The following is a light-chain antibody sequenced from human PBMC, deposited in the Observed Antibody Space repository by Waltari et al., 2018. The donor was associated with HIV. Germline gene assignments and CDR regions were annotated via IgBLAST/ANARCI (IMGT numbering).Light chain of an antibody. CDR1: SSDVGAYNY. J-gene: IGLJ1*01. Sequence: QSALTQPRSVSGSPGQSVTMSCTGTSSDVGAYNYVSCYQQNPGKAPKLMMYDVTNLHAGVTERFSGSKSGNTASLTISGLQAEDEADYYCCSYAGSRYVFGTGTKVTVL. CDR2: DVT. CDR3: CSYAGSRYV. V-gene: IGLV2-11*01.